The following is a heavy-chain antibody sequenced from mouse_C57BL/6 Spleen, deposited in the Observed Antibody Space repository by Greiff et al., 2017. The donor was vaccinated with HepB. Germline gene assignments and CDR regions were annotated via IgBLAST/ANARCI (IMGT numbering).Heavy chain of an antibody. D-gene: IGHD2-1*01. CDR3: ATRVDYGNYGFAY. J-gene: IGHJ3*01. CDR1: GYTFTDYY. Sequence: EVQLQQSGPELVKPGASVKISCKASGYTFTDYYMNWVKQSHGKSLEWIGDINPNNGGTSYNQKFKGKATLTVDKSSSTAYMELRSLTSEDSAVYYCATRVDYGNYGFAYWGQGTLVTVSA. CDR2: INPNNGGT. V-gene: IGHV1-26*01.